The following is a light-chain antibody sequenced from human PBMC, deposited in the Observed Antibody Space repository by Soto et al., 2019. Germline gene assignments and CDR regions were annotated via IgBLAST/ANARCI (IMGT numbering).Light chain of an antibody. CDR1: SSDVGGYNY. Sequence: QSALTQPPSASGSPGQSVTISCTGTSSDVGGYNYVAWYQQHPDKVPKLMIYEVSKRPSGVPDRFSGSKSGNTASLTVSGLQAEDEADYYCSSKAGSNSFVFGTGTKVTVL. CDR2: EVS. J-gene: IGLJ1*01. V-gene: IGLV2-8*01. CDR3: SSKAGSNSFV.